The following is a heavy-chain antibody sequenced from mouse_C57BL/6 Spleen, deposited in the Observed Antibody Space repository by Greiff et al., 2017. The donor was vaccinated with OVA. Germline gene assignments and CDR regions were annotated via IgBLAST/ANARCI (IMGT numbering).Heavy chain of an antibody. Sequence: QVQLKQPGAELVRPGTSVKLSCKASGYTFTSYWMHWVKQRPGQGLEWIGVIDPSDSYTNYNQKFKGKATLTVDTSSSTAYMQLSSLTSEDSAVYYCARSAVYWGQGTTLTVSS. CDR2: IDPSDSYT. CDR1: GYTFTSYW. J-gene: IGHJ2*01. CDR3: ARSAVY. V-gene: IGHV1-59*01.